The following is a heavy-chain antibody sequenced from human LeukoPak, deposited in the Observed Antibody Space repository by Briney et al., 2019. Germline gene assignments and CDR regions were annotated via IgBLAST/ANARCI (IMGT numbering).Heavy chain of an antibody. D-gene: IGHD3-3*02. J-gene: IGHJ6*04. V-gene: IGHV3-30*02. CDR2: IRPDGHNK. CDR3: AKEGAASWDVDV. Sequence: GRSLRLSCAASGFIFIGYGMHWVRRAPGKGPEWVAYIRPDGHNKYYADSVKGRFMISRDNSKNTVDLQMNSLRGDDTAMYYCAKEGAASWDVDVWGKGTTVTVSS. CDR1: GFIFIGYG.